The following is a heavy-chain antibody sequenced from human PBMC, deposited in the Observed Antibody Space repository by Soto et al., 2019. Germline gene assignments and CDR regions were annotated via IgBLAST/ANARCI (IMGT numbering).Heavy chain of an antibody. V-gene: IGHV4-61*01. CDR3: ARDKITGLYDY. CDR1: GGSISSSSYY. J-gene: IGHJ4*02. D-gene: IGHD2-8*02. CDR2: IYYSGST. Sequence: PSGTLSLTCTVSGGSISSSSYYWSWIRQPPGKGLEWIGYIYYSGSTNYNPSLKSRVTISVDTSKNQFSLKLTSVTAADTAVYYCARDKITGLYDYWGQGTLVTVSS.